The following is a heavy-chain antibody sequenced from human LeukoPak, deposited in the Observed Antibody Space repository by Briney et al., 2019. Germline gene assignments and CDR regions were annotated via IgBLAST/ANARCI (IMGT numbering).Heavy chain of an antibody. Sequence: PGVSLRLSCAASGFTFSKVWMSWVRQAPGKGLEWVSGISASGGGTNYTDSVKGRFTISRDNSKNTLYLQMNSLRAEDTAVYYCAKAWALTYLGGVDSWGQGTLVTVSS. V-gene: IGHV3-23*01. J-gene: IGHJ4*02. CDR1: GFTFSKVW. CDR3: AKAWALTYLGGVDS. D-gene: IGHD3-10*01. CDR2: ISASGGGT.